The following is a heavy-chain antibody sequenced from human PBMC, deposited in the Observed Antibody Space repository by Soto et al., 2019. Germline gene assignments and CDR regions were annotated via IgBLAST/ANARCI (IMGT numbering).Heavy chain of an antibody. D-gene: IGHD3-3*01. J-gene: IGHJ6*04. Sequence: QVQLQESGPGLVKPSETLSLTWTVSGGSISSYYWSWIRQPPGMGLEWIGHIYYRGSTNYNPSLKSRVTRSVDTSKNRFSLKLSSVTAAGTDVYYCASLFGVVPPFADVWGKGTTVTVSS. CDR2: IYYRGST. V-gene: IGHV4-59*01. CDR1: GGSISSYY. CDR3: ASLFGVVPPFADV.